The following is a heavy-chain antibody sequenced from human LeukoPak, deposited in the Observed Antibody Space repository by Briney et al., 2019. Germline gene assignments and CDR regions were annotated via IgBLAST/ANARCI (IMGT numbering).Heavy chain of an antibody. CDR3: ARHYCSSTSCYPFDY. D-gene: IGHD2-2*01. Sequence: GGSLKISCKGSGYSFTSYWIGWVRQMPGKGLEWMGIIYPGDSDTRYSPSFQGQVTISADKSISTAYLQWSSLKASDTAMYYCARHYCSSTSCYPFDYWGQGTLVTVSS. J-gene: IGHJ4*02. CDR2: IYPGDSDT. V-gene: IGHV5-51*01. CDR1: GYSFTSYW.